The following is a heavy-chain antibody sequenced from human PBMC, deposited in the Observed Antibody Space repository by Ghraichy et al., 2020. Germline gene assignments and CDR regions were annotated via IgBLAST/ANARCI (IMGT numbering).Heavy chain of an antibody. Sequence: GGSLRLSCAASGFTFSSYWMSWVRQAPGKGLEWVANIKQDGSEKYYVDSVKGRFTISRDNAKNSLYLQMNSLRAEDTAVYYCARDIRGSLVRSYGMDVWGQGTTVTVSS. CDR2: IKQDGSEK. CDR1: GFTFSSYW. V-gene: IGHV3-7*01. CDR3: ARDIRGSLVRSYGMDV. D-gene: IGHD3-10*01. J-gene: IGHJ6*02.